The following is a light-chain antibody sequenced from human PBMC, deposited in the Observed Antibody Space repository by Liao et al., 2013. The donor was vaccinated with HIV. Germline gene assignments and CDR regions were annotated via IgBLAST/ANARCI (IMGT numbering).Light chain of an antibody. CDR1: NIGSRT. Sequence: SYVLTQPPSVSVAPGQTANITCGGDNIGSRTVNWYQQKPGQAPVLVIYYDSDRPSGIPGQFSGSNSGNTATLTISRVEAGDEADYYCQVWDSSSDHWVFGGGTQLTVL. CDR3: QVWDSSSDHWV. J-gene: IGLJ3*02. V-gene: IGLV3-21*04. CDR2: YDS.